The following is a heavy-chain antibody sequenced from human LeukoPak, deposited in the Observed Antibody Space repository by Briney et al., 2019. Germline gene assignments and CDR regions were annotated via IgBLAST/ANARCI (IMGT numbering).Heavy chain of an antibody. CDR1: GFTFSRYG. V-gene: IGHV3-23*01. CDR2: LSGNGDNT. Sequence: PGGSLRLSCAASGFTFSRYGMSWVRQAPGKGLESVSALSGNGDNTYYAESVKGRFTISRDNSKNILHLQMNSLRDEDTAVYFCAKDHGSGWYGATLGTIAFDYWGQGTRVTVSS. D-gene: IGHD6-19*01. J-gene: IGHJ4*02. CDR3: AKDHGSGWYGATLGTIAFDY.